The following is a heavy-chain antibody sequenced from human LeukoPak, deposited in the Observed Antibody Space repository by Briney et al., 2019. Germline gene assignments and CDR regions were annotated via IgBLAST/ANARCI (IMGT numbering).Heavy chain of an antibody. D-gene: IGHD3-10*01. V-gene: IGHV3-30*03. CDR1: GFTFSSYG. CDR3: ARDWGSGLSY. J-gene: IGHJ4*02. Sequence: PGGSLRLSCAASGFTFSSYGMHWVRQAPGKGLEWVAVISYDGSNKYYADSVKGRFTISRDNSKNTLYLQMNSLRSDDTAVYYCARDWGSGLSYWGQGTLVTVSS. CDR2: ISYDGSNK.